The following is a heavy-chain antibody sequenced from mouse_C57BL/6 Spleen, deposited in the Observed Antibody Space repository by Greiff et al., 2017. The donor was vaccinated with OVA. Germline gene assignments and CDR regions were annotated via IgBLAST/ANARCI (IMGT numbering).Heavy chain of an antibody. J-gene: IGHJ1*03. CDR2: IYPGGGYT. V-gene: IGHV1-63*01. D-gene: IGHD1-1*01. CDR3: ARRGDYYGTCWYFDV. Sequence: QVQLQQSGAELVRPGTSVKMSCKASGYTFTNYWIGWAKQRPGHGLEWIGDIYPGGGYTNYNEKFKGKATLTADKSSSTAYMQFSSLTSEDSAIYDCARRGDYYGTCWYFDVWGTGTTVTVSS. CDR1: GYTFTNYW.